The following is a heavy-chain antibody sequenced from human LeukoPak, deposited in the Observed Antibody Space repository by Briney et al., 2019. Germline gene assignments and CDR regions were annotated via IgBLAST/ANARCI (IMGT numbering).Heavy chain of an antibody. CDR2: IKQDGSEK. J-gene: IGHJ6*02. CDR1: GFTFSSYS. D-gene: IGHD3-9*01. Sequence: GGSLRLSCAASGFTFSSYSMNWVRQAPGKGLEWVANIKQDGSEKYYVDSVKGRFTISRDNAKNSLYLQMNSLRAEDTAVYYCARDCRGEVGYFDWFSSYYYYYGMDVWGQGTTVTVSS. CDR3: ARDCRGEVGYFDWFSSYYYYYGMDV. V-gene: IGHV3-7*01.